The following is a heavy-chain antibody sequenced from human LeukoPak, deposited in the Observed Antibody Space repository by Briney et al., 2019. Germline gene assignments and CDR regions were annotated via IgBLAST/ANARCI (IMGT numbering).Heavy chain of an antibody. D-gene: IGHD6-19*01. CDR1: GFTFSSYS. CDR2: ISSSSSYI. Sequence: GGSLRLSCAASGFTFSSYSMNWVRQAPGKGLEWVSSISSSSSYIFYADSVKGRFTISRDNAKNSLYLQMNSLRAEDTAMYYCARDGATIAVAGFDYWGQGSLVTVSS. J-gene: IGHJ4*02. V-gene: IGHV3-21*01. CDR3: ARDGATIAVAGFDY.